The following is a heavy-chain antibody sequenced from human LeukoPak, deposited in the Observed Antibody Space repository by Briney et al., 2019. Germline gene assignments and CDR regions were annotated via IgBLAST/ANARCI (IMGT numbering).Heavy chain of an antibody. V-gene: IGHV3-72*01. CDR3: ARVSAITGATDALDF. D-gene: IGHD1-20*01. CDR1: GFTFSSYA. Sequence: GGSLRLSCAASGFTFSSYAMSWVRQAPGKGLEWVGRIRKKPNSYTTEYAASVKGRFTFSRDDSKNSLYLQMNSLETEDTAVYYCARVSAITGATDALDFWGQRTMVTVSS. CDR2: IRKKPNSYTT. J-gene: IGHJ3*01.